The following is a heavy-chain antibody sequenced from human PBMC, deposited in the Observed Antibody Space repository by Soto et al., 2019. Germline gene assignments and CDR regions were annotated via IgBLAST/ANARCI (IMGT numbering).Heavy chain of an antibody. Sequence: GALGLSCSASGFTFSSHAMSWVRQAPGKGLEWVSAISGSGGSTYYADSVKGRFTISRDNSKNTLYLQMNSLRAEDKAVYYCAKVHRVAEAGSIDYWDKGTLFTESS. D-gene: IGHD6-19*01. J-gene: IGHJ4*02. CDR1: GFTFSSHA. V-gene: IGHV3-23*01. CDR2: ISGSGGST. CDR3: AKVHRVAEAGSIDY.